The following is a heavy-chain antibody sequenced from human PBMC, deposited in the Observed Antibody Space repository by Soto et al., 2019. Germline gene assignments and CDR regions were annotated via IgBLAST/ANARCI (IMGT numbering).Heavy chain of an antibody. D-gene: IGHD3-22*01. J-gene: IGHJ4*02. CDR2: IYHSGST. CDR1: GGSISSEHYY. Sequence: PSETLSLTCSVSGGSISSEHYYWSWIRQPPGKGLEWIGYIYHSGSTYYNPSLKSRLIISLDTSKNQFSLGLTFVTAADTAVYLCASTNYFGSSSSAHWGQGTLVTVSS. CDR3: ASTNYFGSSSSAH. V-gene: IGHV4-30-4*01.